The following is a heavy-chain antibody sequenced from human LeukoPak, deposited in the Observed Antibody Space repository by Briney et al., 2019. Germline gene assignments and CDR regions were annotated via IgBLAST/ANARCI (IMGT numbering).Heavy chain of an antibody. CDR3: ATTIAYSSGWYGSVRYFDL. CDR1: GGSISSYY. Sequence: SETLSLTCTVSGGSISSYYWSWIRQPPGKGLEWIGYIYYSGSTNYNPSLKSRVTISVDTSKNQFSLKLSSVTAADTAVYYCATTIAYSSGWYGSVRYFDLWGRGTLVTVSS. J-gene: IGHJ2*01. V-gene: IGHV4-59*01. CDR2: IYYSGST. D-gene: IGHD6-19*01.